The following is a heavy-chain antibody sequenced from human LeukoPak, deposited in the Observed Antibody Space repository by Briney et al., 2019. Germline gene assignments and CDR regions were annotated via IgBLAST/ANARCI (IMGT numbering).Heavy chain of an antibody. CDR2: IYYSGST. D-gene: IGHD3-10*01. CDR3: AREDGSGSYGFDY. J-gene: IGHJ4*02. V-gene: IGHV4-31*03. CDR1: GGSISSGGYY. Sequence: PSQTLSLTCTVSGGSISSGGYYWSWIRQHPGKGLEWIGYIYYSGSTYYNPSHKSRVTISVDTSKNQFSLKLSSVTAADTAVYYCAREDGSGSYGFDYWGQGTLVTVSS.